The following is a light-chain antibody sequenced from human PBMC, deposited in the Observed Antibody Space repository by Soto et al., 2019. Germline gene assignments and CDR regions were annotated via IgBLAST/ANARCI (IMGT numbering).Light chain of an antibody. J-gene: IGKJ3*01. V-gene: IGKV3-11*02. CDR3: QQRFTWPPFT. Sequence: EVVLTQSPATLSLSPGERATLFCRANESVNDYLAWYQQRPGQAPRLLIFDASNRAPGIPARFSASGSRRDFTLTISSLEPEDFAVYYCQQRFTWPPFTFGPGTKVVF. CDR1: ESVNDY. CDR2: DAS.